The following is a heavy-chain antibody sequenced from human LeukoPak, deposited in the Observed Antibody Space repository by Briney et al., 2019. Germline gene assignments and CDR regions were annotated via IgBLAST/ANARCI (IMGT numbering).Heavy chain of an antibody. CDR3: ARESGTVAAAGTLDY. D-gene: IGHD6-13*01. CDR1: GGSFSGYY. V-gene: IGHV4-34*09. Sequence: PSETLSLTCAVYGGSFSGYYWSWIRQPPGKGLEWIGEINHSGSTNYNPSLKSRVTISVDTSKNQFSLKLSSVTAADTAVYYCARESGTVAAAGTLDYWGQGTLVTVSS. CDR2: INHSGST. J-gene: IGHJ4*02.